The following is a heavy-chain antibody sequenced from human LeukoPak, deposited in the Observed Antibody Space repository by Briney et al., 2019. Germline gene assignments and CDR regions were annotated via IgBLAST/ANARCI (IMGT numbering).Heavy chain of an antibody. D-gene: IGHD1-26*01. CDR2: ISYDGSNK. CDR3: AKGSGSFYYGMDV. CDR1: GFTLSSYG. Sequence: GRSLRLSCAASGFTLSSYGMHWVRQAPGKGLEWVAVISYDGSNKYYADSVKGRFTISRDNSKNTLYLQMNSLRAEDTAVYYCAKGSGSFYYGMDVWGQGTTVTVSS. J-gene: IGHJ6*02. V-gene: IGHV3-30*18.